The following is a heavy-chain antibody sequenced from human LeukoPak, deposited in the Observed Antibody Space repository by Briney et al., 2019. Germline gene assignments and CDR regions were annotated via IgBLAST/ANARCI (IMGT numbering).Heavy chain of an antibody. J-gene: IGHJ4*02. Sequence: AASVKVSCKASGYTFTGYYMHWVRQAPGQGLEWMGWINPNSGGTNYAQKFQGRVTMTRDTSISTAYMELSRLRSDDTAVYYCAGTSEPLMVVAAPGYWGQGTLVTVSS. CDR2: INPNSGGT. CDR3: AGTSEPLMVVAAPGY. CDR1: GYTFTGYY. D-gene: IGHD2-15*01. V-gene: IGHV1-2*02.